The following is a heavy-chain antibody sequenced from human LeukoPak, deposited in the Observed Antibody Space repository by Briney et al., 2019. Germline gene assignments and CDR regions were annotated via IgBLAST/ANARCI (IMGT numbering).Heavy chain of an antibody. Sequence: PGGSLRLSCAVSGFTLTNHGVNWVRQAPGKGLEWVSIITGTGGRYYGDSVKGRFILSRDNSKNTLYLQMNSLRAEDTAVYYCAIVTTDRPFDYWGQGTLVTVSS. CDR2: ITGTGGR. V-gene: IGHV3-23*01. CDR1: GFTLTNHG. D-gene: IGHD4-17*01. CDR3: AIVTTDRPFDY. J-gene: IGHJ4*02.